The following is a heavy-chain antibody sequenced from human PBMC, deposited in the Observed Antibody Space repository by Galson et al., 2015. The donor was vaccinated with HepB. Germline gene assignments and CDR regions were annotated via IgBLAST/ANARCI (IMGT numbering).Heavy chain of an antibody. CDR3: TTPYYYGSGTYYRIDD. V-gene: IGHV1-24*01. CDR2: SDPENGET. D-gene: IGHD3-10*01. CDR1: GYRLTELS. J-gene: IGHJ4*02. Sequence: SVKVSCKVTGYRLTELSMHWVRQAPGKGLEWMGASDPENGETKYAQKFHGRVTMAEDTSTDTAYMQLTSLTSDDTAIYYCTTPYYYGSGTYYRIDDWGQGTLVIVSS.